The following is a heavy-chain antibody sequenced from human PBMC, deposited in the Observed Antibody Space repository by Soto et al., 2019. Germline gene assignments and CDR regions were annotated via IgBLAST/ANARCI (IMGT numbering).Heavy chain of an antibody. V-gene: IGHV3-23*01. CDR2: ISGSGGST. D-gene: IGHD3-22*01. J-gene: IGHJ4*02. CDR1: GFTFSSYA. CDR3: AKDIKAHYDSSGYYYYFDY. Sequence: GGSLRLSCAASGFTFSSYAMSWVRQAPGKGLEWVSAISGSGGSTYYADSVKGRFTISRDNSKNTLYLQMNSLRAEDTAVYYCAKDIKAHYDSSGYYYYFDYWGQGTLVTVSS.